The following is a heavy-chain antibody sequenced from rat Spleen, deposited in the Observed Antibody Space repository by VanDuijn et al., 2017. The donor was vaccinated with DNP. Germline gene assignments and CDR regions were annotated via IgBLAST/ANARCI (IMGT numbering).Heavy chain of an antibody. CDR1: GFIFSNYW. D-gene: IGHD1-6*01. J-gene: IGHJ4*01. CDR2: ITNTGDIT. V-gene: IGHV5-31*01. CDR3: ARHEEVYYGLLLRGVMDA. Sequence: EVQLVESGGGPVQPGRSLKLSCVASGFIFSNYWMTWIRQAPGKGLEWVASITNTGDITYYSDSVKGRFSISRDNAKSTLYLQMDSLRSEDTATYYCARHEEVYYGLLLRGVMDAWGQGASVTVSS.